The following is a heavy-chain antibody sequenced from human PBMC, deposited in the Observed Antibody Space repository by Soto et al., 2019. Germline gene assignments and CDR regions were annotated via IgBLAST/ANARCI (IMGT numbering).Heavy chain of an antibody. V-gene: IGHV3-64D*06. CDR3: VHPRSTVQIPPT. J-gene: IGHJ5*02. Sequence: PSWSLRLSCSASVFTVSIFSMHWFRQAPGKGLEYVSGISSNGGSTYYADSVKGRFTISRDNSKNTLYLQMSSLRAVDTAVYYCVHPRSTVQIPPTWGQGTLVTVSS. CDR1: VFTVSIFS. CDR2: ISSNGGST. D-gene: IGHD4-17*01.